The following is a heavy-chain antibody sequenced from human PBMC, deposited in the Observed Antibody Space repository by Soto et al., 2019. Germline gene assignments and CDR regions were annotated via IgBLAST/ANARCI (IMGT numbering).Heavy chain of an antibody. Sequence: QVQLVESGGGVVQSGRSLRLSCAASGFIFSTYGMHWVRQAPGKGLEWVALIWYAGTNEHYADSVKGRFTTSKDNSKNTLHLEMSGLRVEDTAVYYCARETNGGSFDIWGQGTMVTVSS. CDR2: IWYAGTNE. CDR3: ARETNGGSFDI. D-gene: IGHD2-8*01. J-gene: IGHJ3*02. CDR1: GFIFSTYG. V-gene: IGHV3-33*01.